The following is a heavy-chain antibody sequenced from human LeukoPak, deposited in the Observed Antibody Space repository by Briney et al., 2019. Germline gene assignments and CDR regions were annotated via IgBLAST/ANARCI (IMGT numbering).Heavy chain of an antibody. J-gene: IGHJ3*02. CDR3: ARDRDKWELLGAFDI. Sequence: GASVKVSCKASGGTFSSYAISWVRQAPGQGLEWMGGIIPIFGTANYAQKFQGRVTITADKSTSTAYMELSSLRSEDTAVYYCARDRDKWELLGAFDIWGQGTMVTVSS. D-gene: IGHD1-26*01. CDR1: GGTFSSYA. CDR2: IIPIFGTA. V-gene: IGHV1-69*06.